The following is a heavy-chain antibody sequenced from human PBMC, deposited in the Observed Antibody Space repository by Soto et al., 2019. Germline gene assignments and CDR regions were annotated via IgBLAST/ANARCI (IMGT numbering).Heavy chain of an antibody. Sequence: PSETLSLTCNMSGDSYSISTYSWSWIRQPPGKALQWIGFIYQSGVTSYNPSRASRVSISLDRSNNQCSLKLKSVTAADTAVYFCAGMPYTSGLRFDPWGPGTLVTVSS. V-gene: IGHV4-30-2*01. J-gene: IGHJ5*02. D-gene: IGHD6-19*01. CDR3: AGMPYTSGLRFDP. CDR2: IYQSGVT. CDR1: GDSYSISTYS.